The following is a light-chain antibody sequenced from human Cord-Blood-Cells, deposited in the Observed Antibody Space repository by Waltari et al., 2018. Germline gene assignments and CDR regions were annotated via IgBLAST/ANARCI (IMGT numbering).Light chain of an antibody. V-gene: IGKV1-39*01. Sequence: DIQMTQSPSSLSASVGDRDTITCRVSQSISSYLNCYQQKPGTAPKHLIYASSSLQSGVPSRFSGSGSETDFTLTISSLQPEDFATYCGQQSYSTFIAFGQGTRLEIK. CDR1: QSISSY. J-gene: IGKJ5*01. CDR2: ASS. CDR3: QQSYSTFIA.